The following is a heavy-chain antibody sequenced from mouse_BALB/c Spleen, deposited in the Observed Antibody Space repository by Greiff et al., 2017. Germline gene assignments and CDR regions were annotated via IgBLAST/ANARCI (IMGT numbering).Heavy chain of an antibody. CDR3: TRGNYYGYWFAY. D-gene: IGHD1-2*01. Sequence: LVESGAELVKPGASVKLSCKASGYTFTSYYMYWVKQRPGQGLEWIGEINPSNGGTNFNEKFKSKATLTVDKSSSTAYMQLSSLTSEDSAVYYCTRGNYYGYWFAYWGQGTLVTVSA. CDR2: INPSNGGT. CDR1: GYTFTSYY. V-gene: IGHV1S81*02. J-gene: IGHJ3*01.